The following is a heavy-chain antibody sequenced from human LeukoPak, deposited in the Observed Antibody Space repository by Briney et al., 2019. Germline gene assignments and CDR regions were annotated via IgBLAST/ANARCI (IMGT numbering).Heavy chain of an antibody. V-gene: IGHV4-59*08. Sequence: SETLPLTCAVSGGSITSSYWSWIRQPPGKGLEWIGYIYYSGSTNYNPSLKSRVTTSVDTSKNQFSLKLSSVTAADTAVYYCARRSMRWMDVWGQGTTVIVSS. CDR1: GGSITSSY. CDR2: IYYSGST. CDR3: ARRSMRWMDV. D-gene: IGHD4-23*01. J-gene: IGHJ6*02.